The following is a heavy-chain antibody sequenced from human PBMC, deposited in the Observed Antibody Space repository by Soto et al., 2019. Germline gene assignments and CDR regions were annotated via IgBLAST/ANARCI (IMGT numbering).Heavy chain of an antibody. D-gene: IGHD2-21*02. Sequence: QVQLVQSGAEVKKPGASVKVSCKASGDTFTDYYIHWVRQAPGQGLEWMGTVNPSGGHTTYAQHFLGRMTMTRNESTSPLSGALTRLTSEDPAVYYCARGGHVVVVTAALDYWGQGTLVTVSS. J-gene: IGHJ4*02. V-gene: IGHV1-46*01. CDR1: GDTFTDYY. CDR3: ARGGHVVVVTAALDY. CDR2: VNPSGGHT.